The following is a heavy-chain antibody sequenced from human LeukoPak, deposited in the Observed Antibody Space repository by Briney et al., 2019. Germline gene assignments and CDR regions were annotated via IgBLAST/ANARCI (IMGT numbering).Heavy chain of an antibody. J-gene: IGHJ3*02. CDR1: GFNFDDYG. V-gene: IGHV3-20*04. CDR3: ASNGGIVEGADAFDI. D-gene: IGHD3-22*01. Sequence: PGGSLRLSCAASGFNFDDYGMGWVRQAPGKGLEWVSGVNWKGTNTTYADSVKGRFTISRDNAKNSLYLQMNSLRAEDTAVYYCASNGGIVEGADAFDIWGQGTMVTVSS. CDR2: VNWKGTNT.